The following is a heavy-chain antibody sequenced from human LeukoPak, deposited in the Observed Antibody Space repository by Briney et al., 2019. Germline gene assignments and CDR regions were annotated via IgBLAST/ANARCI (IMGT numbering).Heavy chain of an antibody. Sequence: PGGSLRLSCATSGFNFGGHYMSWVRQAPGKGPEWISYISGNGRDIAYADSVKGRFAISRDNAKNLLHLQMNSLRVEDTAVYHCVRHDSFIPFWGQGTLVTVSS. V-gene: IGHV3-11*01. CDR1: GFNFGGHY. D-gene: IGHD2-21*01. J-gene: IGHJ4*02. CDR2: ISGNGRDI. CDR3: VRHDSFIPF.